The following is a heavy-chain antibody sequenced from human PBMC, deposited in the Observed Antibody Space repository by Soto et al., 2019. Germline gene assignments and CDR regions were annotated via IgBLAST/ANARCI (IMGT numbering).Heavy chain of an antibody. J-gene: IGHJ4*02. CDR3: AKAFYGSGSYYPVF. CDR2: ISGSGGST. Sequence: LRLSCAASGFTFSSYAMSWVRQAPGKGLEWVSAISGSGGSTYYADSVKGRFTISRDNSKNTLYLQMNSLRAEDTAVYYCAKAFYGSGSYYPVFWGQGTLVTVSS. V-gene: IGHV3-23*01. D-gene: IGHD3-10*01. CDR1: GFTFSSYA.